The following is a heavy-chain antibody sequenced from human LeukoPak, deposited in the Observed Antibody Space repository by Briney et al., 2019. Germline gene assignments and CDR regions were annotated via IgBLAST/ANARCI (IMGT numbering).Heavy chain of an antibody. V-gene: IGHV3-30*04. CDR3: ARVMGRYCSSTSCYVDY. D-gene: IGHD2-2*01. J-gene: IGHJ4*02. CDR1: GFTFSSYA. Sequence: GGSLRLSCAASGFTFSSYAMGWVRQAPGKGLEWVAVISYDGSNKYYADSVKGRFTISRDNSKNTLYLQMNSLRAEDTAVYYCARVMGRYCSSTSCYVDYWGQGTLVTVSS. CDR2: ISYDGSNK.